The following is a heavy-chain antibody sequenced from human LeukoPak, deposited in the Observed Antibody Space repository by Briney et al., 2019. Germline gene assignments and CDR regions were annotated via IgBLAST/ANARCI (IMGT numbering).Heavy chain of an antibody. CDR3: VRQFDSGWYGSFVY. CDR1: GYSFSNYW. Sequence: GESLKISCKGSGYSFSNYWIGWVRQMPGKGLESMGIIYPGDSDTRYSPSFQGQVTISADKSISTAYLQWTSLKASDTAMYYCVRQFDSGWYGSFVYWGQGTLVTVSS. V-gene: IGHV5-51*01. J-gene: IGHJ4*02. D-gene: IGHD6-19*01. CDR2: IYPGDSDT.